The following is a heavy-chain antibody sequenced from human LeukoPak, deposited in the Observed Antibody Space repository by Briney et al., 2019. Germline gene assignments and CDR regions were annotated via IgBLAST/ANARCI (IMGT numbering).Heavy chain of an antibody. CDR2: TYYSGST. CDR3: ARRGGTAAGNYFDY. D-gene: IGHD6-13*01. CDR1: GGSISSGGYY. Sequence: PSETLSLTCTVSGGSISSGGYYWSWIRQPPGKGLEWIGNTYYSGSTHYNPSLKSRVTTSIDTSKNQFSLEVSSVTAADTAVYFCARRGGTAAGNYFDYWGQGILVTVSS. V-gene: IGHV4-39*01. J-gene: IGHJ4*02.